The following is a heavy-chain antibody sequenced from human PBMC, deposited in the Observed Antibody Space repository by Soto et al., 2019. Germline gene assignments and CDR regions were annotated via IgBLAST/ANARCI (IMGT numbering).Heavy chain of an antibody. CDR2: IIPLFGTT. CDR1: GDTFKNCV. J-gene: IGHJ6*02. D-gene: IGHD3-10*01. CDR3: AAELGFGKLSVV. V-gene: IGHV1-69*01. Sequence: QVQVVQSGVEVRRPGSSVKVSCKASGDTFKNCVISWVRQAPGQGLEWMGGIIPLFGTTDFAQRFQGRLTIPTDESTTTAYMELSRLISEDTATYYCAAELGFGKLSVVWGQGPTVIVSS.